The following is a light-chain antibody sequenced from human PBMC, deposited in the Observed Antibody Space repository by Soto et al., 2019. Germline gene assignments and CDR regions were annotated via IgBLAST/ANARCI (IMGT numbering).Light chain of an antibody. CDR2: DVS. CDR3: SSYKSRSTYV. Sequence: QSALTQPPSVSGSPGQSVTISCTGTSSDVGSYNRVSWYQQPPGTAPKLMIYDVSNRPSVVPDRFSGSKSGNTASLTISGLQAEDEADYYCSSYKSRSTYVFGTGTKLTVL. CDR1: SSDVGSYNR. V-gene: IGLV2-18*02. J-gene: IGLJ1*01.